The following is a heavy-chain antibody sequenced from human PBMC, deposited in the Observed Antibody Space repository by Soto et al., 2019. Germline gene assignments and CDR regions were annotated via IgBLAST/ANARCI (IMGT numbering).Heavy chain of an antibody. CDR3: ARGAGGYYYMDV. D-gene: IGHD3-10*01. Sequence: EVQLVESGGVLVQPGGSLRLSCAASGFTFSSYWMHWVRQAPGKGPVWVSRIYSDGSRTSYADSVTGRFTISRDNAKNPLYLQMDSLSPEDTAVYYCARGAGGYYYMDVWGKGTTVTVSS. CDR2: IYSDGSRT. CDR1: GFTFSSYW. V-gene: IGHV3-74*01. J-gene: IGHJ6*03.